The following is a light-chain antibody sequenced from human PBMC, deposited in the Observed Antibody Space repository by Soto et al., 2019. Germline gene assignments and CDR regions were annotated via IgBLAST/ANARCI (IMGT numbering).Light chain of an antibody. Sequence: EIVLTQSPATLSLSPGERATLSCRVSQSVSSYLAWYQQKPGQAPRLLIYDASNRATGIPARFSGSGSGTDFTLTISRLEPEDFAVYYCQQRSNWLTFGGGTKVEIK. J-gene: IGKJ4*01. CDR1: QSVSSY. V-gene: IGKV3-11*01. CDR2: DAS. CDR3: QQRSNWLT.